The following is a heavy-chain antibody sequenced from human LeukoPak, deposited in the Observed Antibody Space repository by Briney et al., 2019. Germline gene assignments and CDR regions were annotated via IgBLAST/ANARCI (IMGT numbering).Heavy chain of an antibody. CDR2: ISSSGSTI. CDR3: AELAITMIGGV. V-gene: IGHV3-48*03. CDR1: GFTFSSYE. Sequence: GGSLRLSCAASGFTFSSYEMNWVRQAPGKGLEWVSYISSSGSTIYYADSVKGRFTISRDNAKNSLYLQMNSVRAEDTAVSYCAELAITMIGGVWGKGTTVTISS. J-gene: IGHJ6*04. D-gene: IGHD3-10*02.